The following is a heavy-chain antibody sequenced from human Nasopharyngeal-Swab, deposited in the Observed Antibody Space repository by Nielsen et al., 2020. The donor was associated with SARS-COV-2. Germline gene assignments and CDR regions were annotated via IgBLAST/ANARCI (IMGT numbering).Heavy chain of an antibody. CDR1: GYTFTSYA. J-gene: IGHJ5*02. V-gene: IGHV1-3*01. CDR2: INAGNGNT. D-gene: IGHD3-10*01. CDR3: AREPYGSGTTVDWFDP. Sequence: ASVKVSCKASGYTFTSYAMHWVRQAPGQRLEWMGWINAGNGNTKYSQKFQGRVTITRDTSASTAYMELSSLRSEDTAVYYCAREPYGSGTTVDWFDPWGQGTLVTVSS.